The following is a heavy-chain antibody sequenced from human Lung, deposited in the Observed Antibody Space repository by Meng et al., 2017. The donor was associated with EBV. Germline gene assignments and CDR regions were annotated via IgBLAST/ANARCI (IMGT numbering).Heavy chain of an antibody. CDR1: GYTFSTYT. CDR2: ISTNTGTP. CDR3: ARGGNFDP. Sequence: QVQLVQFVSELKKPGASGKVSCKASGYTFSTYTINWVRQAHGRGLEWMGWISTNTGTPTYTQGFTGRFVFSLDTSVSTAYLQISSLKAEDTAVYYCARGGNFDPWGQGTLVTVSS. V-gene: IGHV7-4-1*02. J-gene: IGHJ5*02. D-gene: IGHD2/OR15-2a*01.